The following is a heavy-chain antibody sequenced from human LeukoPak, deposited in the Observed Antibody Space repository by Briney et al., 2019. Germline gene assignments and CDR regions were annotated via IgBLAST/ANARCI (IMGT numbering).Heavy chain of an antibody. D-gene: IGHD6-13*01. CDR2: INPNSGDT. CDR1: EYTFTGYY. Sequence: ASVKVSCTASEYTFTGYYMHWQRQAPGQGLEWMGWINPNSGDTNYAQKFQGRVTMTRDTSISTAYMELSRLRSDDTAVYYCARGAAYSSRSVGGYWGQGTLVTVSS. J-gene: IGHJ4*02. V-gene: IGHV1-2*02. CDR3: ARGAAYSSRSVGGY.